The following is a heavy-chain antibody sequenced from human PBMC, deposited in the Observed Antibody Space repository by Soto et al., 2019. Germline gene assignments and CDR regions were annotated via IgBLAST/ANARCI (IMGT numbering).Heavy chain of an antibody. CDR2: IGGSGSTI. V-gene: IGHV3-11*01. CDR3: GRRYYYDSSGDEYFHY. D-gene: IGHD3-22*01. CDR1: GFTFSDHY. Sequence: PGGSLRLSCVASGFTFSDHYMSWIRQAPGKGLEWVSYIGGSGSTIYYADSVKGRFTISRDNAKNSLFLQMNSLRAEDTAVYYCGRRYYYDSSGDEYFHYWGQGTLVTVSS. J-gene: IGHJ1*01.